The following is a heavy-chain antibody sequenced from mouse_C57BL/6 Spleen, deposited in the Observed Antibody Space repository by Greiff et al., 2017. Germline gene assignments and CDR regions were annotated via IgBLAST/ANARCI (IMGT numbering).Heavy chain of an antibody. Sequence: EVKLMESGGGLVKPGGSLKLSCAASGFTFSSYAMSWVRQTPEKRLEWVATISDGGSYTYYPDNVKGRFTISRDNAKNNLYLQMSHLKSEDTAMYYCARDSGTGTVLDYWGQGTTRTVSS. CDR1: GFTFSSYA. CDR3: ARDSGTGTVLDY. CDR2: ISDGGSYT. D-gene: IGHD4-1*01. J-gene: IGHJ2*01. V-gene: IGHV5-4*01.